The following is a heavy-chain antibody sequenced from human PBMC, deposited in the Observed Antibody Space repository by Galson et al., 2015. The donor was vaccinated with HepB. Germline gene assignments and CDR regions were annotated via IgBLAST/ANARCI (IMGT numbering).Heavy chain of an antibody. CDR1: GFTFSSYA. CDR3: AREVSGTFHAFDI. D-gene: IGHD2/OR15-2a*01. V-gene: IGHV3-23*01. Sequence: SLRLSCAASGFTFSSYAMSWVRQAPGKGLEWVSAISGSGGGTYYADSVKGRFTISRDNSKNTLYLQMNSLRDEDTAVYYCAREVSGTFHAFDIWGQGTMVTVSS. CDR2: ISGSGGGT. J-gene: IGHJ3*02.